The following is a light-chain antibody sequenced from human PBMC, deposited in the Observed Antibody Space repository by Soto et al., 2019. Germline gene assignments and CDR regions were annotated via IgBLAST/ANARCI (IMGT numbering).Light chain of an antibody. Sequence: DIQMTQSPSTLSASVGDRVTITCRASQRISRSLAWYQQKPGKAPNLLIYDASSLESGVPSRFSGSGFGTEFTLTSSSLQPDDFATYYCQQYNSYLLTFGPGTTVDIK. J-gene: IGKJ3*01. CDR2: DAS. CDR3: QQYNSYLLT. CDR1: QRISRS. V-gene: IGKV1-5*01.